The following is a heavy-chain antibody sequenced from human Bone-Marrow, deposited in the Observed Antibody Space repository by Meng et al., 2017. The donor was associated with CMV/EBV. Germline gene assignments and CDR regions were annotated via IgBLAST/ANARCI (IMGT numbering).Heavy chain of an antibody. V-gene: IGHV3-23*01. Sequence: GESMKISCAASGFTFSNYAMTWVRQAPGKVLEWVSLISGDAGMTYYANSLKGRFIISSDNSKNTLYLQMNSLRTEDTAVYYCAKDQNELRFLEWLVGLDSWGQGTLVTVSS. CDR3: AKDQNELRFLEWLVGLDS. CDR1: GFTFSNYA. CDR2: ISGDAGMT. D-gene: IGHD3-3*01. J-gene: IGHJ4*02.